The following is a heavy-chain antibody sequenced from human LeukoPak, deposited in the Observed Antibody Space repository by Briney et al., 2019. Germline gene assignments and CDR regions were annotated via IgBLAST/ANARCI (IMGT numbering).Heavy chain of an antibody. CDR2: IYPGDSDT. CDR1: GYSFTSYW. CDR3: AKSVYYSDSSGYRPYYFDY. D-gene: IGHD3-22*01. V-gene: IGHV5-51*01. J-gene: IGHJ4*02. Sequence: GESLKISCQGSGYSFTSYWIGWVRQMPGKGLEWMGIIYPGDSDTRYSPSFQGQVTISADKSISTAYLQWSSLKASDTAMYYCAKSVYYSDSSGYRPYYFDYWGQGTLVTVSS.